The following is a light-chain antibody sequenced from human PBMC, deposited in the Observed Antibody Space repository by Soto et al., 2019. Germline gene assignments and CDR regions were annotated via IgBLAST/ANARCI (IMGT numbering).Light chain of an antibody. J-gene: IGKJ1*01. CDR1: QSVSSY. CDR2: DAS. Sequence: EIVLTQSPATLSLSPGERATLSCRASQSVSSYLAWYQQKPGQAPRLLIYDASNRATGIPARFSGSGSGTDFTLTISSLYSEDFAVYYCQQYLQWPRTFGQGTTGDNK. V-gene: IGKV3-11*01. CDR3: QQYLQWPRT.